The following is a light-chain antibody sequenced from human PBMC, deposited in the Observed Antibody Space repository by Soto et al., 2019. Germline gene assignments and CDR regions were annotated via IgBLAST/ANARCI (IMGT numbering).Light chain of an antibody. CDR3: SSYTRSSTLV. CDR1: SSDVGGYNY. Sequence: QSALTQPASVSGSPGQSITISCTGTSSDVGGYNYVSWYQQHPGKAPKLMIYEFGNWPSGVSNRFSGSKSGNTASLTISGLQAEDEGDYYCSSYTRSSTLVFGGGTKLTVL. J-gene: IGLJ3*02. V-gene: IGLV2-14*01. CDR2: EFG.